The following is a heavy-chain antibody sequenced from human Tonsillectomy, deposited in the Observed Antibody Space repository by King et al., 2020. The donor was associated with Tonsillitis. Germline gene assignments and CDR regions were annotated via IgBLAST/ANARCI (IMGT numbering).Heavy chain of an antibody. CDR3: AGYVFCSGYRFQR. V-gene: IGHV4-34*01. Sequence: PGKWLECIGEINHSGSTNYNPSLKSRVTISVDTSKNQFSLTLSSVTAADTAVYYCAGYVFCSGYRFQRWGQRTLVIV. CDR2: INHSGST. D-gene: IGHD3-3*01. J-gene: IGHJ1*01.